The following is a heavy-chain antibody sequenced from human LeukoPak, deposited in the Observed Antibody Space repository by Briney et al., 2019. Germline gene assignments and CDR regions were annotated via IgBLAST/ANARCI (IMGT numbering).Heavy chain of an antibody. CDR2: IWYEGSNK. CDR1: GFTFSSYG. J-gene: IGHJ6*02. D-gene: IGHD2-2*02. CDR3: ARDDLVPAAISYYYYGMDV. V-gene: IGHV3-33*01. Sequence: GRSLRLSCAASGFTFSSYGMRWVRQAPGKGLEWVAVIWYEGSNKYYADSVKGRFTISRDNSKNTLYLQMNSLRADDTAVYYFARDDLVPAAISYYYYGMDVWGQGNTVTVSS.